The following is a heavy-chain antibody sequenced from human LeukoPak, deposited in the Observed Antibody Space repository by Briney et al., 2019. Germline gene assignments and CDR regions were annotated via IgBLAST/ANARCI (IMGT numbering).Heavy chain of an antibody. CDR3: SRGRLLWGDYVGEYFQH. Sequence: SETLSLTCAVYGGSFSGYYWSWIRQPPAKGLEWIGEINHSGSTNYNPSFKIRVTISVDTSKNQFSLKLSSVTAADTAVYYCSRGRLLWGDYVGEYFQHWGQGTLVTVSS. V-gene: IGHV4-34*01. CDR1: GGSFSGYY. CDR2: INHSGST. J-gene: IGHJ1*01. D-gene: IGHD4-23*01.